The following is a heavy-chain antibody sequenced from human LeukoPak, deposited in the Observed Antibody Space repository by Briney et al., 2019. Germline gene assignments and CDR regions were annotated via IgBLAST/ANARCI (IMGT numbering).Heavy chain of an antibody. D-gene: IGHD2-15*01. J-gene: IGHJ4*02. V-gene: IGHV4-61*02. CDR3: ARDGGLYCSGGSCYTLDY. CDR1: GGSISSGSYY. CDR2: IYNRGST. Sequence: SETLSLTCTVSGGSISSGSYYWSWIRQPAGKGLEWIGRIYNRGSTNYNPSLKSRVTISVDTSKNQFSLKLSSVTAADTAVYYCARDGGLYCSGGSCYTLDYWGQGTLVTVSS.